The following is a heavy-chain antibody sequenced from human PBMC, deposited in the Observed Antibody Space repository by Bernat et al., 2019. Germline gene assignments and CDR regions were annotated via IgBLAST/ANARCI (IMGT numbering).Heavy chain of an antibody. J-gene: IGHJ4*02. CDR1: GYTFTNYG. CDR2: ISAYNGNT. CDR3: ARDGSLVATTLAF. V-gene: IGHV1-18*04. Sequence: QVQLVQSGGEVKKPGASVKVSCKASGYTFTNYGIGWVRQAPGQGLEWMGWISAYNGNTKYAQKLQGRVTMTTDTSTSTACMELRRLRSDDTAVYYCARDGSLVATTLAFWGQGTLVTVSS. D-gene: IGHD5-12*01.